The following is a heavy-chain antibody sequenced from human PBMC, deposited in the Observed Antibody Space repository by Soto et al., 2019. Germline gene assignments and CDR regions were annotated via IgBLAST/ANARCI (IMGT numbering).Heavy chain of an antibody. CDR3: ARHATYYDILTGYYFDY. V-gene: IGHV5-51*01. Sequence: XESLTISCKGSGYSFSTYWIGLVRQVPGKGLEWMGIISPGDSDTKYSQSFQGQVTISADKSISTAYLQWNRLKASDTAMYYCARHATYYDILTGYYFDYWGQGTLVTVSS. CDR1: GYSFSTYW. CDR2: ISPGDSDT. D-gene: IGHD3-9*01. J-gene: IGHJ4*02.